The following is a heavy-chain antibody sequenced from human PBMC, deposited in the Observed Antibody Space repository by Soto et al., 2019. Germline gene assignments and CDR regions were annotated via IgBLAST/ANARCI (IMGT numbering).Heavy chain of an antibody. CDR1: GFTFSSYS. Sequence: EVQLVESGGGLVKPGGSLRLSCAASGFTFSSYSMNWVRQAPGKGLEWVSSISSTSSYIYYADSVRGRFTISRDNAKNSLYLQLKSLRAEDTAVYYCARDPSYFDFWGQGTLVTVSS. CDR3: ARDPSYFDF. CDR2: ISSTSSYI. V-gene: IGHV3-21*02. J-gene: IGHJ4*02.